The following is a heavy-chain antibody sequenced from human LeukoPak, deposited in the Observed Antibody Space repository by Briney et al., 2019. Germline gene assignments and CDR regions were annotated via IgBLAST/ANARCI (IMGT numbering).Heavy chain of an antibody. J-gene: IGHJ4*02. CDR3: ARDVNSYAHCGH. CDR2: IWYDGSNK. D-gene: IGHD5-18*01. V-gene: IGHV3-33*01. Sequence: GGSLRLSCAASGFTFSSYGMHWVRQAPGKGLEWVALIWYDGSNKYYADSVKGRFTISRDNSRNMLYLQMNSLRAEDTAVYYCARDVNSYAHCGHWGQGTLVTVSS. CDR1: GFTFSSYG.